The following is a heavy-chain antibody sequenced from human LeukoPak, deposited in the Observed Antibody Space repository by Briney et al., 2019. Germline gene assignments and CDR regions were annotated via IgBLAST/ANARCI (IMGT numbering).Heavy chain of an antibody. J-gene: IGHJ4*02. CDR1: GYTFTGYY. CDR2: INPNSGGT. V-gene: IGHV1-2*02. CDR3: ARKSAVRSTSEFDF. Sequence: ASLKVSCKASGYTFTGYYINWVRQAPEQGLEWMGWINPNSGGTNYPQKFQGRVTMTSDTSISTAYMELTSLRSDDSAVYYCARKSAVRSTSEFDFWGQGTLVTVSS. D-gene: IGHD2-2*01.